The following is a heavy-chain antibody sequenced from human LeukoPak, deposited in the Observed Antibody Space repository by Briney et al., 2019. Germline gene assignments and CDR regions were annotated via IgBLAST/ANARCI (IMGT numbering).Heavy chain of an antibody. J-gene: IGHJ4*02. CDR1: GFTSFTFNNAW. V-gene: IGHV3-15*01. CDR2: IKSKTDGGTA. CDR3: ATDLLDY. Sequence: GGSLRLSCRGSGFTSFTFNNAWMSWVRQTPGKGLEWVGLIKSKTDGGTADYTAPVKGRFSISRDDSRNMVYLQVNSLTTEDTAVYYCATDLLDYWGQGTLVTVSP.